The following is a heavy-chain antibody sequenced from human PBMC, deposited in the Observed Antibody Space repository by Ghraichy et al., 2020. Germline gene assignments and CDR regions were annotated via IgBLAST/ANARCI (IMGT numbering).Heavy chain of an antibody. CDR3: ARDGVMAIRAKYYFDY. CDR1: GFTFSSYA. D-gene: IGHD2-21*01. J-gene: IGHJ4*02. CDR2: ISYDGSNK. V-gene: IGHV3-30*04. Sequence: GGSLRLSCAASGFTFSSYAMHWVRQAPGKGLEWVAVISYDGSNKYYADSVKGRFTISRDTSKNTLYLQMNSLRAKDTAVYYCARDGVMAIRAKYYFDYWGQGTLVTVSS.